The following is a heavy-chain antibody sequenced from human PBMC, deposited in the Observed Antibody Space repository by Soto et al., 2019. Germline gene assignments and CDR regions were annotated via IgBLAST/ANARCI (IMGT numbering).Heavy chain of an antibody. CDR3: ARKAPSLIVLMGRGAFDI. J-gene: IGHJ3*02. CDR2: ISSSSAT. Sequence: PGGSLRLSCAASGFTFSSYDMDWVRQATGKGLEWVSVISSSSATYYAGSVKGRFTISRDNAKNSLYLQMNSLRAEDTAVYYCARKAPSLIVLMGRGAFDIWGQGTMVTVSS. D-gene: IGHD2-8*01. V-gene: IGHV3-48*01. CDR1: GFTFSSYD.